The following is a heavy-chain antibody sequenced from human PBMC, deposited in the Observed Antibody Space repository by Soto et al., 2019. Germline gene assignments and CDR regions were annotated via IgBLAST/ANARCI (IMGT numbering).Heavy chain of an antibody. CDR3: ARDRGPSSGYYPYWFDP. Sequence: GASVKVSCKASGYTFTSYYMPWVRQAPGQGLEWMGRINPICGSTNYAQKFQARVTITADESTSTAYMELSSLRSEDTAVYYCARDRGPSSGYYPYWFDPWGQGTLVTVSS. D-gene: IGHD3-22*01. CDR1: GYTFTSYY. J-gene: IGHJ5*02. V-gene: IGHV1-46*01. CDR2: INPICGST.